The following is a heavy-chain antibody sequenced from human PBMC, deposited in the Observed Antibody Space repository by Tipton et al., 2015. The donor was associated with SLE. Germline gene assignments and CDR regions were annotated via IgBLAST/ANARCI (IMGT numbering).Heavy chain of an antibody. V-gene: IGHV3-33*08. D-gene: IGHD3-10*01. J-gene: IGHJ4*02. Sequence: SLRLSCTASGFTFNSFWMTWVRQAPGKGLEWVAVIWYDGSETYYADSVKGRFTISRDNSMNTLYLQMNSLRPDDTAVYYCARRGETSSFLDYWGQGTLVTVSS. CDR1: GFTFNSFW. CDR3: ARRGETSSFLDY. CDR2: IWYDGSET.